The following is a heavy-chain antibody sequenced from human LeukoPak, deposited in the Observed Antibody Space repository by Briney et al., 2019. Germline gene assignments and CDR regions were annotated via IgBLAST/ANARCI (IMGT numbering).Heavy chain of an antibody. J-gene: IGHJ4*02. Sequence: PSQTLSLTCTVSGGSISSGDYYWRRIRQPPGKGLEWIGYIYYSGSTYYNPSLKSRVTISVDTSKNQFSLKLSSVTAADTAVYYCARARRAAAGHVDYWGQGTLVTVSS. CDR2: IYYSGST. CDR3: ARARRAAAGHVDY. D-gene: IGHD6-13*01. V-gene: IGHV4-30-4*01. CDR1: GGSISSGDYY.